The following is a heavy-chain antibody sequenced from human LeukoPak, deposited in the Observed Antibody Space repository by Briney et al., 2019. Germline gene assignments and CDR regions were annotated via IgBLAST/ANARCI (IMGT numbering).Heavy chain of an antibody. J-gene: IGHJ4*02. CDR1: GYTFTSNY. D-gene: IGHD3-22*01. CDR2: ISPSGGST. V-gene: IGHV1-46*01. Sequence: ASVKVSCKAFGYTFTSNYMHWVRQAPGQGPEWMGVISPSGGSTTYAQKFQGRVTLTRDMSTSTDYLELSSLRSEDTAVYYCARLKPYYYDSSGYFDYWGQGTLVTVSS. CDR3: ARLKPYYYDSSGYFDY.